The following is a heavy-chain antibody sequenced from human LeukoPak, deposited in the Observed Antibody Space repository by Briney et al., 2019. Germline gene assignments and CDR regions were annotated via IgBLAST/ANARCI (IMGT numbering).Heavy chain of an antibody. J-gene: IGHJ3*02. V-gene: IGHV3-21*01. D-gene: IGHD3-9*01. CDR3: ASGDILTGYKVDAFDI. Sequence: PGGSPRLSCAASGFTFSSYSMNWVRQAPGQGLEWVSSISSSSTFTYYADSVKGRFTISRDNAKNSLYLQMNSLRAGETAVYYCASGDILTGYKVDAFDIWGQGTMVTVSS. CDR1: GFTFSSYS. CDR2: ISSSSTFT.